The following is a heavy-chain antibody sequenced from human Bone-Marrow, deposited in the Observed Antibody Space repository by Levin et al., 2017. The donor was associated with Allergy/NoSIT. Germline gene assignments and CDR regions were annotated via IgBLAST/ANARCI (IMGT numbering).Heavy chain of an antibody. V-gene: IGHV3-33*01. CDR3: ARDIYDLIYYFDY. J-gene: IGHJ4*02. CDR1: GFSFRSYG. CDR2: IWYDGSNK. Sequence: LSLTCAASGFSFRSYGMHWVRQAPGKGLEWVAVIWYDGSNKDYADSVKGRFTISRDNSKSTLYLQMNSLRVEDTAVYYCARDIYDLIYYFDYWGQGTLVTVSS. D-gene: IGHD5/OR15-5a*01.